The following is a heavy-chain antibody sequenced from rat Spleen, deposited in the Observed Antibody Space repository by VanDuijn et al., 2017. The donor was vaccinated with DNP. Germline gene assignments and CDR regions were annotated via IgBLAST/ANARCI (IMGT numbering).Heavy chain of an antibody. D-gene: IGHD1-9*01. CDR1: GFSLTSNS. V-gene: IGHV2-1*01. CDR3: AREDYGYNYFDY. Sequence: QVQLEESGPGLVQPSQTLSLTCTVSGFSLTSNSVHWVRQPPGKGLEWVGAIWSGGSTDYNSALKSRLTIIKDTSKSQVFLKMHSLQIEDTATYYCAREDYGYNYFDYWGQGVMVTVSS. J-gene: IGHJ2*01. CDR2: IWSGGST.